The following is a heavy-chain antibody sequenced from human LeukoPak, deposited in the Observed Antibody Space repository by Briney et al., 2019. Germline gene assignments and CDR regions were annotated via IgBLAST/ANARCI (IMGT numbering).Heavy chain of an antibody. D-gene: IGHD5-12*01. CDR2: ISYDGSNK. CDR3: AKQVFSGYDLAYFDY. J-gene: IGHJ4*02. Sequence: GGSLRLSCAASGFTFSSYGMHWVRQAPGKGLEWVAVISYDGSNKYYADSVKGRFTISRDNSKNTLYLQMNSLRAEDTAVYYCAKQVFSGYDLAYFDYWGQGTLVTVSS. V-gene: IGHV3-30*18. CDR1: GFTFSSYG.